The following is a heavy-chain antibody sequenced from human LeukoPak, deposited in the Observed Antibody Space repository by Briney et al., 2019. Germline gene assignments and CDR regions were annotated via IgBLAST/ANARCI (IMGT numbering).Heavy chain of an antibody. CDR2: INPNSGGT. D-gene: IGHD1-26*01. V-gene: IGHV1-2*02. CDR1: GNIFTSYY. Sequence: ASVKVSCKASGNIFTSYYIHWLRQAPGQGLEWMGWINPNSGGTNYAQKFQGRVTMTRDTSISTAYMELSRLRSDDTAVYYCATGSYYFSDYWGQGTLVTVSS. J-gene: IGHJ4*02. CDR3: ATGSYYFSDY.